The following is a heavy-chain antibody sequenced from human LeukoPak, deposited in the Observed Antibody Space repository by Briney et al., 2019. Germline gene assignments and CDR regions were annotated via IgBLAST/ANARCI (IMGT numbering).Heavy chain of an antibody. CDR2: TYYRSKWYD. Sequence: SQTLSLTCAISGVSFSSNSAAWNWIRQSPSRGLEWLGRTYYRSKWYDDYAVSVRSQITINPDTSKNQFSLQLKSVTPEDTAVYYCARAIRPYSGYDYWGQGNPVTVSS. J-gene: IGHJ4*02. CDR3: ARAIRPYSGYDY. V-gene: IGHV6-1*01. CDR1: GVSFSSNSAA. D-gene: IGHD5-12*01.